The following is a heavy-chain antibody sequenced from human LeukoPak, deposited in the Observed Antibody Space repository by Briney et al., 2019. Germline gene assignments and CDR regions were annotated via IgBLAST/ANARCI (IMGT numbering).Heavy chain of an antibody. CDR2: INHSGST. D-gene: IGHD3-3*01. V-gene: IGHV4-34*01. CDR1: GGSFSGYY. Sequence: SETLSLTCAVYGGSFSGYYWSWIRQPPGKGLEWIGEINHSGSTNYNPSLKSRVTISVDTSKNQFSLKLSSVTAADTAVYYCVRGRITIFGVVISLGNYYYGMDVWGQGTTVTVSS. J-gene: IGHJ6*02. CDR3: VRGRITIFGVVISLGNYYYGMDV.